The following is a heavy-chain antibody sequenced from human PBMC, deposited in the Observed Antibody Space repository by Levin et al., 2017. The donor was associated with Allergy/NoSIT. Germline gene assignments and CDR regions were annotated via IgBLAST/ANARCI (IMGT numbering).Heavy chain of an antibody. D-gene: IGHD6-19*01. CDR1: GYTFTDFY. CDR3: VGGWYRSGWDLFDY. V-gene: IGHV1-2*06. CDR2: MKPDSGDT. Sequence: VASVKVSCKASGYTFTDFYMHWVRQAPGQGLEWMGRMKPDSGDTHYAQKFQGRVIMTRDTSISTAYMELSRLTSDDTAIYYCVGGWYRSGWDLFDYWGQGILVTVSS. J-gene: IGHJ4*02.